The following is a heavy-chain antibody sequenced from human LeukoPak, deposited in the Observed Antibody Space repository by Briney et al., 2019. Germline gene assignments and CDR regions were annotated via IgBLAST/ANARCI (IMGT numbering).Heavy chain of an antibody. CDR3: AKGKQQLDSSFDY. CDR1: GFTVSSSY. Sequence: GGSLRLSCAASGFTVSSSYMSWVRQAPGKGLEWVSLIYSGGSTYYAASVKGRFTISRDNSKNTMYLQMNSLRAEDTAVYYCAKGKQQLDSSFDYWGQGTLVTVSS. V-gene: IGHV3-53*01. CDR2: IYSGGST. J-gene: IGHJ4*02. D-gene: IGHD6-13*01.